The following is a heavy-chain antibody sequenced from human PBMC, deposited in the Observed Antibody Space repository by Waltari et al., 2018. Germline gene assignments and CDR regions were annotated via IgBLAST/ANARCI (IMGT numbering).Heavy chain of an antibody. J-gene: IGHJ4*02. Sequence: QVQLQQWGAGLLKPSETLSLTCAVYGGSFSDYYWTWIRQPPGKGLEWIGEINHSGRVNYNPSLKSRITMSVDTSRNQFSLRLSSVTAADTAVYYCARGMRGKYSSSSVDYWGQGTLVTVSS. D-gene: IGHD6-13*01. CDR1: GGSFSDYY. V-gene: IGHV4-34*01. CDR3: ARGMRGKYSSSSVDY. CDR2: INHSGRV.